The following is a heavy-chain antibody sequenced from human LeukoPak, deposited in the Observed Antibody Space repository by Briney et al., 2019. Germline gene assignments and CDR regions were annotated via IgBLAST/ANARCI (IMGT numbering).Heavy chain of an antibody. D-gene: IGHD2-15*01. CDR3: ARNSGGGFDY. V-gene: IGHV1-46*01. CDR1: GYTFTSYY. Sequence: ASVTVSCKASGYTFTSYYIVWVRQAPGQGLEWMGRIDPSGGSTSYAQKFQGRVTMTRGTSTSTVYMELSSLISEDTAVYYCARNSGGGFDYWGQGNRVTVSS. CDR2: IDPSGGST. J-gene: IGHJ4*02.